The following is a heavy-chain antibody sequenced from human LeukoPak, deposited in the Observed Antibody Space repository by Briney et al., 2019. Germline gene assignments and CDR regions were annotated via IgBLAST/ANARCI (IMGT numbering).Heavy chain of an antibody. J-gene: IGHJ4*02. V-gene: IGHV3-11*04. CDR2: ISSSGSTI. CDR1: GFTFSDYY. CDR3: ARDPPEENYYDSSGYSFYFDY. Sequence: GGSLRLSCAASGFTFSDYYMSWIRQAPGKGLEWVSYISSSGSTIYYAESVKGRFTISRDNAKNSLYLQMNSLRAEDTAVYYCARDPPEENYYDSSGYSFYFDYWGQGTLVTVSS. D-gene: IGHD3-22*01.